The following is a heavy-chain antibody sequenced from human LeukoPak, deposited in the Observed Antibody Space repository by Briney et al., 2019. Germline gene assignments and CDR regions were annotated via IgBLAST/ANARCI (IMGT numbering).Heavy chain of an antibody. D-gene: IGHD1-26*01. V-gene: IGHV3-33*06. J-gene: IGHJ4*02. CDR1: GFTFSSHG. CDR2: IWYDGSDK. Sequence: GGSLRLSCAASGFTFSSHGMHWVRQAPGKGLEWVAVIWYDGSDKYYADSVKGRFTISRDNSKNTLYLQMNSLRAEDTAIYYCAKDRGSVGADFDYWGQGTLITVSS. CDR3: AKDRGSVGADFDY.